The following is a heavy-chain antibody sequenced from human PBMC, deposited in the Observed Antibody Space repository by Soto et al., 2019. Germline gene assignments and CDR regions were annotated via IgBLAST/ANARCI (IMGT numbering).Heavy chain of an antibody. Sequence: GSLRLSCAASGFTFSSYAMSWVRQAPGKGLEWVSAISGSGGSTYYADSVKGRFTISRDNSKNTLYLKMNSLRAEDTAVYYCANGGAPPYSSGWHAWFDYWGQGTLVTVSS. V-gene: IGHV3-23*01. D-gene: IGHD6-19*01. CDR3: ANGGAPPYSSGWHAWFDY. CDR1: GFTFSSYA. J-gene: IGHJ4*02. CDR2: ISGSGGST.